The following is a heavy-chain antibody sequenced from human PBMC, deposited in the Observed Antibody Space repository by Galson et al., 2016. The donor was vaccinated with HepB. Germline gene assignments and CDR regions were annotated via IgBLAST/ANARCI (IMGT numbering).Heavy chain of an antibody. J-gene: IGHJ6*02. V-gene: IGHV3-21*01. CDR1: GFTFSSYN. CDR2: ITRGSNYI. Sequence: SLRLSCAASGFTFSSYNMNWVRQAPGKGLEWVSCITRGSNYIYYTDSVKGRFTISRDNAKNSLFLQMKSLRAEDTAVYYCAKEGYTSTWYEGGMDGWGQGTTVTVSS. D-gene: IGHD6-13*01. CDR3: AKEGYTSTWYEGGMDG.